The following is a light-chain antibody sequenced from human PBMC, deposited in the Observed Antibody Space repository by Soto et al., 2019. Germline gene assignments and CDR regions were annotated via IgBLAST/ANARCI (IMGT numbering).Light chain of an antibody. J-gene: IGLJ3*02. V-gene: IGLV3-21*02. CDR1: DIGSKT. CDR2: DDR. CDR3: QVWDRNNNDVL. Sequence: SYELSQSPSVSVAPGQTAMITCGGNDIGSKTVHWYQQRPGQAPVLVVYDDRYRPSGIPERFSGSNSGSTATLTISRVEAGDEADYYCQVWDRNNNDVLFGGGTKLTVL.